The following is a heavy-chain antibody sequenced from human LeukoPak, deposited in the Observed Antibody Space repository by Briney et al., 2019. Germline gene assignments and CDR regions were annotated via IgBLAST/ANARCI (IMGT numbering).Heavy chain of an antibody. V-gene: IGHV4-39*01. CDR1: GGSISSSSYY. CDR3: ARGYCSSTSCYSFYYYYGMDV. CDR2: IYYSGST. Sequence: SETLSLTCTVSGGSISSSSYYWGWIRQPPGKGLEWIGSIYYSGSTYYNPSLESRVTISVDTSKNQFSLKLSSVTAADTAVYYCARGYCSSTSCYSFYYYYGMDVWGQGTTVTVS. J-gene: IGHJ6*02. D-gene: IGHD2-2*01.